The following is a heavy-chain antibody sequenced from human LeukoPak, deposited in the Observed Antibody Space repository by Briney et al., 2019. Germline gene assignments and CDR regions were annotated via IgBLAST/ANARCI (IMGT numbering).Heavy chain of an antibody. D-gene: IGHD6-13*01. CDR2: IKQDGSEK. J-gene: IGHJ4*02. V-gene: IGHV3-7*01. Sequence: GGSLRLSCAASGFTFSNYWMSWVRQAPGKGLEWVANIKQDGSEKYYVDSVKSRFTISRDNAKNSLYLQMNSLRAEDTAVYYCSWRLDYWGQGTLVTVSS. CDR1: GFTFSNYW. CDR3: SWRLDY.